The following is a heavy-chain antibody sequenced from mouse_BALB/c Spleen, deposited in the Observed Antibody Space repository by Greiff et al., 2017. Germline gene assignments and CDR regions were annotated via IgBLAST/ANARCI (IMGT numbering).Heavy chain of an antibody. CDR1: GYSITSDYA. CDR3: AGSTTGNYYAMDY. J-gene: IGHJ4*01. D-gene: IGHD2-14*01. CDR2: RSYSGST. V-gene: IGHV3-2*02. Sequence: EVKLVESGPGLVKPSQSLSLTCNVTGYSITSDYAWTWIRQFPGNKLEWMGSRSYSGSTSYNPSLKSRISNTRDTSKNQFFLQLNSVTTEATATSYCAGSTTGNYYAMDYWGQGTSVTVSS.